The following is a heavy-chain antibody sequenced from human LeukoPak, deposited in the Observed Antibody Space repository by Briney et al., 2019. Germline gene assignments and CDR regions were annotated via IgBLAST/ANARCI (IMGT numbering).Heavy chain of an antibody. D-gene: IGHD6-13*01. CDR1: GGSFSGYY. Sequence: SETLSLTCAVYGGSFSGYYWSWIRQPPGKGLEWIGEINHSGSTNYNPSLKSRVTLSVDTSKNQFSLKLSSVTAADTAVYYCARGSQQAFDIWGQGTMVTVSP. V-gene: IGHV4-34*01. CDR2: INHSGST. J-gene: IGHJ3*02. CDR3: ARGSQQAFDI.